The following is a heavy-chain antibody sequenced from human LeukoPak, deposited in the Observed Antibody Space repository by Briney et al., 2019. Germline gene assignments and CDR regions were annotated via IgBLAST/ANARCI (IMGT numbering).Heavy chain of an antibody. J-gene: IGHJ6*02. D-gene: IGHD2-2*01. CDR3: ARGRIVVVPAARLDPPYYYYGMDV. CDR2: MNPNSGNT. Sequence: ASVKVSCKASGYTFTSYDINWVRQAPGQGLEWMGWMNPNSGNTGYAQKFQGRVTMTRNTSISTAYMELSSLRSEDTAVYYCARGRIVVVPAARLDPPYYYYGMDVWGQGTTVTVSS. CDR1: GYTFTSYD. V-gene: IGHV1-8*01.